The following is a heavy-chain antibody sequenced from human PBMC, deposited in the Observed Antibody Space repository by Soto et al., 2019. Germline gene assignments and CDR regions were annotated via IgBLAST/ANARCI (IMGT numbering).Heavy chain of an antibody. CDR3: ARQPSSGWSYWYFDL. Sequence: QVQLQESGPGLVKPSETLSLTCTVSGGSISGYYWSWIRQPPVKGLEWIGCIYYSGSTNYNPSLKSRVTISVDTSKNQFSLKLSSVTAADTAVYYCARQPSSGWSYWYFDLWGRGTLVTVS. CDR2: IYYSGST. CDR1: GGSISGYY. J-gene: IGHJ2*01. D-gene: IGHD6-19*01. V-gene: IGHV4-59*01.